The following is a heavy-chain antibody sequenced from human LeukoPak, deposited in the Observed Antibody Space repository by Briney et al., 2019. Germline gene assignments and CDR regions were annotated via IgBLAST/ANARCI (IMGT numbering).Heavy chain of an antibody. CDR1: GFTFDTFG. Sequence: PGGSLRLSCLASGFTFDTFGMYWARQAPGKGLEWVAVIWHDGSNKYYTDSVKGRFTISRDNSKNTLYLQVNSLRAEDTAVYYCARDRSTGSYFFFDYWGQGVLVTVSS. CDR2: IWHDGSNK. J-gene: IGHJ4*02. D-gene: IGHD6-19*01. CDR3: ARDRSTGSYFFFDY. V-gene: IGHV3-33*07.